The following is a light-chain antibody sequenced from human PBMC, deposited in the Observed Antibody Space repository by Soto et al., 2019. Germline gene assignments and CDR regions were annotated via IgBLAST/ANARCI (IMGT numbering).Light chain of an antibody. CDR2: DAS. J-gene: IGKJ1*01. Sequence: DIQMTQSPSTLSASVGDRVTITCRASQSISSWLAWYQQKPGKAPNLLIYDASSLESGVPSRFSGSGSGTEFPLTISSLQPDDSATYYCQHYNSYGTFGQGTKVDIK. CDR1: QSISSW. V-gene: IGKV1-5*01. CDR3: QHYNSYGT.